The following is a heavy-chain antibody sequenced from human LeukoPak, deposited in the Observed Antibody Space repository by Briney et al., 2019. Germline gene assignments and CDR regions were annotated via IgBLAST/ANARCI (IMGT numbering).Heavy chain of an antibody. CDR1: VYPFTSDW. J-gene: IGHJ6*04. Sequence: GEPLKTSCKASVYPFTSDWIGWVGQIPGKGLEWMGIIYPGASASTYSTPFQGHATTSADTSITTSYLKWSSLKASETATYYCARHGVAVAGTLSLDVWGKGTTVTVSS. CDR3: ARHGVAVAGTLSLDV. D-gene: IGHD6-19*01. CDR2: IYPGASAS. V-gene: IGHV5-51*01.